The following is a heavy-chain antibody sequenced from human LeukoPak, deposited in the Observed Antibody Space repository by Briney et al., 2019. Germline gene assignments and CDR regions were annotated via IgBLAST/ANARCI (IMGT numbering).Heavy chain of an antibody. Sequence: ASVKVSCKASGYTFTSYGISWVRQAPGQGLEWMGWISTYNGDTDYAQKFQGRVTMTRDTSTSTVYMELSSLRSEDTAVYYCARVSIAAATEYFQHWGQGTLVTVSS. V-gene: IGHV1-18*04. CDR1: GYTFTSYG. CDR3: ARVSIAAATEYFQH. D-gene: IGHD6-13*01. CDR2: ISTYNGDT. J-gene: IGHJ1*01.